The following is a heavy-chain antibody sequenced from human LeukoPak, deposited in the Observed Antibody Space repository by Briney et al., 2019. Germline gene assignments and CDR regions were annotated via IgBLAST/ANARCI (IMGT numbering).Heavy chain of an antibody. CDR1: GGSFSGYY. CDR3: ARANGLYPCSGGSCYLKSFWFDP. D-gene: IGHD2-15*01. J-gene: IGHJ5*02. Sequence: SETLSLTCAVYGGSFSGYYWSWIRQPPGKGLEWIGEINHSGSTNYNPSLKSRVTISVDTSKNQFSLKLSSVTAADTAVYYCARANGLYPCSGGSCYLKSFWFDPWGQGTLVTVSS. V-gene: IGHV4-34*01. CDR2: INHSGST.